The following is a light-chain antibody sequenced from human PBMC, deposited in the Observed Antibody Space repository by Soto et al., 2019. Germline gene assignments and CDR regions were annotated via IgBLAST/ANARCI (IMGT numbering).Light chain of an antibody. V-gene: IGKV3-11*01. CDR3: QQRSSWPLT. CDR2: GAS. CDR1: QSLSTS. J-gene: IGKJ4*02. Sequence: EIGLTQSPATLSLSPGERATLSCRASQSLSTSLFWYQQKPGQAPRLLIDGASNRATGIPARFSGSGSGTDFTLTISSLEPEDFAVYFCQQRSSWPLTFGGGTKVDIK.